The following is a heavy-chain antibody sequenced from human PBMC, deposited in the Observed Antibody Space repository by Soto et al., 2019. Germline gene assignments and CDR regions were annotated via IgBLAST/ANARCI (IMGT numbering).Heavy chain of an antibody. CDR2: ISGSGAST. Sequence: EVQLLESGGGLVQPGGSLRLSCAASGFTFSNYAMSWVRQAPGKGLEWVSAISGSGASTYYADSVKGRFTISRDNYKNTLYLQMNSLRAEDTAVYYCAKEYCASTSCNFDHWGQGTLVTVSS. J-gene: IGHJ4*02. CDR3: AKEYCASTSCNFDH. V-gene: IGHV3-23*01. D-gene: IGHD2-2*01. CDR1: GFTFSNYA.